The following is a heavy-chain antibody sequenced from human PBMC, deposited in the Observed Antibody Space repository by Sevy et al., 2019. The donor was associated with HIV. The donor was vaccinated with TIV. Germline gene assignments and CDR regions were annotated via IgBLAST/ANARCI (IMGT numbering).Heavy chain of an antibody. D-gene: IGHD1-7*01. Sequence: SQTLSLTCAISGDSVSSSSAAWNWFRQSPSRGLEWLGRTYYRSKWYSDYEVSVKGRVTINPDTSKNQFSLHLESVTPEDTAVYFCARGDELNSYYYGMDVWGQGTTVTVPS. CDR2: TYYRSKWYS. J-gene: IGHJ6*02. V-gene: IGHV6-1*01. CDR1: GDSVSSSSAA. CDR3: ARGDELNSYYYGMDV.